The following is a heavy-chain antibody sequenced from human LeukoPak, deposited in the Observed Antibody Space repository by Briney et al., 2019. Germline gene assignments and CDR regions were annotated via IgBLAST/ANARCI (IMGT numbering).Heavy chain of an antibody. CDR1: GGSISSYY. D-gene: IGHD3-10*01. CDR2: IYTSGST. J-gene: IGHJ5*02. Sequence: SETLSLTCTVSGGSISSYYWSWIRQPAGRGLEWIGRIYTSGSTNYNPSLKSRVTMSVDTSKNQFSLKLSSVTAADTAVYYCASGGSGSYYKSWFDPWGQGTLVTVSS. CDR3: ASGGSGSYYKSWFDP. V-gene: IGHV4-4*07.